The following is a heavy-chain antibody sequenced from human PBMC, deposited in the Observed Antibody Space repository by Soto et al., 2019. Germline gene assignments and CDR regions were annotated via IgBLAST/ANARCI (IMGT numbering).Heavy chain of an antibody. CDR1: GFTFSSYA. CDR3: AKELSRPYGDLRSPPYYFDY. V-gene: IGHV3-23*01. J-gene: IGHJ4*02. Sequence: GGSLRLSCAASGFTFSSYAMSWVRQAPGKGLEWVSAISGSGGSTYYADSVKGRFTISRDNSKNTLYLQMNSLRAEDTAVYYCAKELSRPYGDLRSPPYYFDYWGQGTLVTVSS. D-gene: IGHD4-17*01. CDR2: ISGSGGST.